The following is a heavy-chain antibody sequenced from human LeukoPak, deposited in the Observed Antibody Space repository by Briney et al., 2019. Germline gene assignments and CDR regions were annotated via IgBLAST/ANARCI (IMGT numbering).Heavy chain of an antibody. D-gene: IGHD3-22*01. Sequence: ASVKVSCKASGYTFTSYYMHWVRQAPGQGLEWMGIINPSGGSTSYAQKFQGRVTMTRDMSTSTVYMELSRLRSDDTAVYYCAAALKPTLYYYDSSGYSPFDYWGQGTLVTVSS. CDR3: AAALKPTLYYYDSSGYSPFDY. CDR2: INPSGGST. V-gene: IGHV1-46*01. CDR1: GYTFTSYY. J-gene: IGHJ4*02.